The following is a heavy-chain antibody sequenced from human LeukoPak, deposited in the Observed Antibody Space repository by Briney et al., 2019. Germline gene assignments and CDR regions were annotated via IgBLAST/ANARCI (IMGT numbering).Heavy chain of an antibody. D-gene: IGHD2-2*01. CDR2: INPSGGST. J-gene: IGHJ4*02. V-gene: IGHV1-46*01. CDR3: ARAYCSSTSCYRPPDY. Sequence: GASVKVSCKASGYTFTSYYMHWVRQAPGQGLEWMGIINPSGGSTSYAQKLQGRVTMTRDMSTSTVYMELSSLRSEDTAVYYCARAYCSSTSCYRPPDYWGQGTLVTVSS. CDR1: GYTFTSYY.